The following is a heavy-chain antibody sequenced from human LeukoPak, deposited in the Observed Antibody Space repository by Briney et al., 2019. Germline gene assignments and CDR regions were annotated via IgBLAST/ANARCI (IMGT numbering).Heavy chain of an antibody. D-gene: IGHD4-17*01. CDR3: ASASYLLSFDYGDYLAFDY. J-gene: IGHJ4*02. V-gene: IGHV1-18*01. CDR2: ISAYNGNT. Sequence: ASVKVSCKASGYTFTSYGISWVRQAPGQGLEWMGWISAYNGNTNYAQKLQGRVTMTTDTSTSTAYMELRSLRSDDTAVYYCASASYLLSFDYGDYLAFDYWGQGTLVTVSS. CDR1: GYTFTSYG.